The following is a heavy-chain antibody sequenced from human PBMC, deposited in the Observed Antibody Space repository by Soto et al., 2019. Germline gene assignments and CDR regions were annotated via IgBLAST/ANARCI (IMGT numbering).Heavy chain of an antibody. J-gene: IGHJ6*02. CDR2: IIPIFGTA. Sequence: SVKVSCKASGGTFSSYAISWVRQAPGQGLEWMGGIIPIFGTANYAQKFQGRVTITADESTSTAYMELSSLRSEDTAVYYCAREGIAYCGGDCYGGMDVWGQGTTVTVSS. CDR1: GGTFSSYA. CDR3: AREGIAYCGGDCYGGMDV. V-gene: IGHV1-69*13. D-gene: IGHD2-21*02.